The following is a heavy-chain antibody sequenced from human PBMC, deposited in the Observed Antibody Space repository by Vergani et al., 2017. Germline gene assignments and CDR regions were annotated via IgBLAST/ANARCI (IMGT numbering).Heavy chain of an antibody. D-gene: IGHD2-2*02. J-gene: IGHJ6*02. Sequence: QVQLVQSGAEVKKPGASVKVSCKVSGYTITELSMHWVRQAPGKGLEWMGGFDPEDGETIYAQKFQGRVTMTEDTSTDTAYMELSSLRSEDTAVYYCARGKKGPAAIASRDYYGMDVWGQGTTVTVSS. CDR2: FDPEDGET. CDR3: ARGKKGPAAIASRDYYGMDV. V-gene: IGHV1-24*01. CDR1: GYTITELS.